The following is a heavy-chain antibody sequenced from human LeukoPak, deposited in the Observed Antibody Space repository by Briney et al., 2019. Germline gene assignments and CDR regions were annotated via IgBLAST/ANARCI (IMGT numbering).Heavy chain of an antibody. CDR3: ARLAEFCSGGSCSNWFDP. J-gene: IGHJ5*02. V-gene: IGHV4-34*01. CDR1: GGSFSGYY. Sequence: SETLSLTCAVYGGSFSGYYWSWIRQPPGKGLEWIGEINRSGSTNYNPSLKSRVTISVDTSKNQFSLKLSSVTAADTAVYYCARLAEFCSGGSCSNWFDPWGQGTLVTVSS. CDR2: INRSGST. D-gene: IGHD2-15*01.